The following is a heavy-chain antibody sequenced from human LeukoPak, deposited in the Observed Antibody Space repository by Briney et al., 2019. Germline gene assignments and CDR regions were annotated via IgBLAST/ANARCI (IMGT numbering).Heavy chain of an antibody. J-gene: IGHJ4*02. CDR1: GYTFINYW. CDR2: IYPGDSDT. V-gene: IGHV5-51*01. CDR3: ARWSGSGSYYTADGDY. D-gene: IGHD3-10*01. Sequence: GESLKISCQVSGYTFINYWIGWVRQMPGKDLEWMGIIYPGDSDTRYSPSFHGQVIISADKSISTAYLQWNSLKASDTAMYYCARWSGSGSYYTADGDYWGQGTLVTVSS.